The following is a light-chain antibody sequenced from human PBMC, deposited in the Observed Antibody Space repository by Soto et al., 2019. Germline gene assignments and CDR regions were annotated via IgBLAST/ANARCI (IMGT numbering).Light chain of an antibody. CDR1: SSDVGGYNY. CDR3: SSFTSNNTVL. J-gene: IGLJ2*01. Sequence: QSALTQPASVSGSPGQSITISCTGTSSDVGGYNYVSWYQQHPGKAPKLMIYNVSNRASGVSNRFSGSKSGNTASLTISGLQAEDEAHYYCSSFTSNNTVLFGGGTKVTVL. V-gene: IGLV2-14*01. CDR2: NVS.